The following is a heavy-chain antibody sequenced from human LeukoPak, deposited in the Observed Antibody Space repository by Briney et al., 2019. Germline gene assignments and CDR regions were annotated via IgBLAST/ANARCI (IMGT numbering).Heavy chain of an antibody. D-gene: IGHD3-3*01. CDR1: EVNFRHYA. CDR2: ISYDGTTK. J-gene: IGHJ3*02. Sequence: ESGMSLRLSCAVSEVNFRHYAIHWVRQAPGKGLEWVAVISYDGTTKHYADSVKRRLTLSRDSSKNTVFLQMNSLRAEDTAVYYCAKDQGEPSGYLNDAFDIWGQGTMVTVSS. V-gene: IGHV3-30*18. CDR3: AKDQGEPSGYLNDAFDI.